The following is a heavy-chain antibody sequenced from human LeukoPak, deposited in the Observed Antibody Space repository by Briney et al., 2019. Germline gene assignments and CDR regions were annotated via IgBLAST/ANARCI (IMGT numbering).Heavy chain of an antibody. CDR3: ARDGEYSGNSVFFDH. J-gene: IGHJ4*02. V-gene: IGHV3-23*01. CDR2: ISGSPGST. CDR1: GFTFSSYA. Sequence: GGSLRLSCAASGFTFSSYAMSWVRQAPGKGLEWVSAISGSPGSTYYADSVKGRFTISRDNSKNTLYLQMNSLRAEDTAVYYCARDGEYSGNSVFFDHWGQGTLVTVSS. D-gene: IGHD4-23*01.